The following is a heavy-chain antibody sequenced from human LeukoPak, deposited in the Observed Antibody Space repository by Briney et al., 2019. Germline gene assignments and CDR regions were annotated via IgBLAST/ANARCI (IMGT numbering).Heavy chain of an antibody. J-gene: IGHJ4*02. V-gene: IGHV3-23*01. CDR2: ISGSGGST. CDR3: AKSTLNPRGKYGDPDY. Sequence: RSGGSLRLSCAASGFTFSSYAMSWVRQAPGKGLEWVSAISGSGGSTYYADSVKGRFTISRDNSKNTLYLQMNSLRAEDTAVYYCAKSTLNPRGKYGDPDYWGQGTLVTVSS. D-gene: IGHD4-17*01. CDR1: GFTFSSYA.